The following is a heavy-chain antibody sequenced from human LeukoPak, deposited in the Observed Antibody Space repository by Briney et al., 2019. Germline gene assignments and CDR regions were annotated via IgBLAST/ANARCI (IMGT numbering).Heavy chain of an antibody. CDR3: ASMSRIAVAGIPDYYYGMDV. Sequence: SGTLSLTCTVSGGSISSFYWTWIRQPPGKGLEWIGRIYTSGSTNYNPSLKSRVTMSVDTSKNQFSLKLSSVTAADTAVYYCASMSRIAVAGIPDYYYGMDVWGQGTTVTVSS. J-gene: IGHJ6*02. CDR1: GGSISSFY. V-gene: IGHV4-4*07. CDR2: IYTSGST. D-gene: IGHD6-19*01.